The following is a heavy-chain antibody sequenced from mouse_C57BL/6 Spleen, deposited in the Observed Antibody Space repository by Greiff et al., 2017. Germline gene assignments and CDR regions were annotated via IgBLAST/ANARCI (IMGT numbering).Heavy chain of an antibody. CDR1: GYSIPSGYY. J-gene: IGHJ4*01. D-gene: IGHD1-1*01. Sequence: EVQRVESGPGLVKPSQSLSLTCSVTGYSIPSGYYWNWIRQFPGNKLEWMGYISYDGSNNYNPSLKNRISITRDTSKNQFFLKLNSVTTEDTATYYCAIYYGSSYGRAVDYWGQGTSVTVSS. V-gene: IGHV3-6*01. CDR2: ISYDGSN. CDR3: AIYYGSSYGRAVDY.